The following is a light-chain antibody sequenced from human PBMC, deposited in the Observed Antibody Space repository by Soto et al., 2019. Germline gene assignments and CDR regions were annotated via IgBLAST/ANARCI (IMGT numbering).Light chain of an antibody. CDR2: AAS. CDR1: QGISNY. J-gene: IGKJ3*01. Sequence: DIQMTQSPSSLSASVGDRVTITCRASQGISNYLAWYQQKPGKVPKLLIYAASTLQSGVPSRFSGSGSGTGVTLTISSLQPEDVATYYCQKYNSAPLFGPGTKVDIK. CDR3: QKYNSAPL. V-gene: IGKV1-27*01.